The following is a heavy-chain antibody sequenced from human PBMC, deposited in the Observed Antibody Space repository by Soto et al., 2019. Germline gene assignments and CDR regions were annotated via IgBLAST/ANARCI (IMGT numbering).Heavy chain of an antibody. J-gene: IGHJ6*02. D-gene: IGHD6-19*01. CDR2: IYYSGST. CDR3: ARGIAVDGLYYYYGMDV. CDR1: GGSISSYY. Sequence: PSETLSLTCTVSGGSISSYYWSWIRQPPGKGLEWIGYIYYSGSTNYNPSLKSRVTISVDTSKNQFSLKLSSVTAADTAVYYCARGIAVDGLYYYYGMDVWGQGTRVTLSS. V-gene: IGHV4-59*01.